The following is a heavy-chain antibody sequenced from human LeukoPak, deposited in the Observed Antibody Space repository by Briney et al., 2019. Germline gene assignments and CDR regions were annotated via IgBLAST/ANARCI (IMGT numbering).Heavy chain of an antibody. CDR3: ARDSYYGSGSYYGY. CDR1: GGSISSYY. D-gene: IGHD3-10*01. J-gene: IGHJ4*02. Sequence: SETLSLTCTVSGGSISSYYWSWIPQPAGKGLEWIRRIYTSGSTNYNPSLKSRVTMSVDTSKNQFSLKLSSVTDADTAVYYCARDSYYGSGSYYGYWGQGTLVTVSS. V-gene: IGHV4-4*07. CDR2: IYTSGST.